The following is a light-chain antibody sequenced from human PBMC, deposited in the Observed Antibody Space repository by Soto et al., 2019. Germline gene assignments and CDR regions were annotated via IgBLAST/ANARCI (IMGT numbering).Light chain of an antibody. Sequence: EMVMTQSPVTLSVSPGGRATLSCRASQSISHNLAWYQQKPGQAPRLLIYGASVRATGIPTRFNGSGSGTEFTITITILQSEDFAVYYCQQYNNWPPMYTFGQGTRLDIK. CDR2: GAS. J-gene: IGKJ2*01. CDR1: QSISHN. CDR3: QQYNNWPPMYT. V-gene: IGKV3D-15*03.